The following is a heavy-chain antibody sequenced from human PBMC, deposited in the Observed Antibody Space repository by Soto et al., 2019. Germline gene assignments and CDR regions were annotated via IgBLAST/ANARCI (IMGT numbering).Heavy chain of an antibody. D-gene: IGHD6-13*01. J-gene: IGHJ6*02. CDR2: IYYSGST. V-gene: IGHV4-59*01. Sequence: QVQLQESGPGLVKPSETLSLTCTVSSGSISSYYWSWIRQPPGKGLEWIGYIYYSGSTNYNPSLKSRVIISVDTSKNQFSLKLSSVTAADTAVYYCARDRSSLGYYYYGMDVWGQGTTCTVSS. CDR3: ARDRSSLGYYYYGMDV. CDR1: SGSISSYY.